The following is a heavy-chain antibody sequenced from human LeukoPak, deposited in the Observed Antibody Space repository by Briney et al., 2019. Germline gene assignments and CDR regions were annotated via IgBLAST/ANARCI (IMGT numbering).Heavy chain of an antibody. V-gene: IGHV1-18*01. CDR1: GYTFTSYG. CDR3: ARVARAGAAFDI. CDR2: ISAYNGNT. Sequence: ASVKVSCKASGYTFTSYGISWVRQAPGQGLEWMGWISAYNGNTNYAQKLQGRVTMTTDTSTSTAYMELSSLRSEDTAVYYCARVARAGAAFDIWGQGTMVTVSS. D-gene: IGHD3-10*01. J-gene: IGHJ3*02.